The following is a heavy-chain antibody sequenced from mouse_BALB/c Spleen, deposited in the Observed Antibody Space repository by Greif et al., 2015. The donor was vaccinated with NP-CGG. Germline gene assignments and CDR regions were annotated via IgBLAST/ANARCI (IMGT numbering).Heavy chain of an antibody. CDR3: TRMIRNFMDY. CDR1: GYTFTSYY. CDR2: INPSNGGT. Sequence: VQLQQSGAELVKPGASVKLSCKASGYTFTSYYMYWVKQRPGQGLEWIGGINPSNGGTNFNEKFKSKATLTVDKSSSTAYMQLSSLTSEDSAVYYCTRMIRNFMDYWGQGTSVTVSS. J-gene: IGHJ4*01. D-gene: IGHD2-4*01. V-gene: IGHV1S81*02.